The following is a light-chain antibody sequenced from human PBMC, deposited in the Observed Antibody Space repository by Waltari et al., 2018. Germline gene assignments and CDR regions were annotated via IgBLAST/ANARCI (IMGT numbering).Light chain of an antibody. CDR1: QTVSSNY. Sequence: EIVLTQSPGTLSLSPGERVTLSCRASQTVSSNYLGWYQQRPGQAPRLLIYGTSTRATGIPDGFSGSGSGTDFTLPISRLEPEDFAVYYCQQYGSSPLYTFGQGTRLEIK. CDR2: GTS. CDR3: QQYGSSPLYT. V-gene: IGKV3-20*01. J-gene: IGKJ2*01.